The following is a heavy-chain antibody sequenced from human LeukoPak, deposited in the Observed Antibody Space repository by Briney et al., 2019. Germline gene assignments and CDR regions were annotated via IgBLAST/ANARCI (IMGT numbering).Heavy chain of an antibody. CDR1: GGSISSTGYY. Sequence: SETLSLTCTGSGGSISSTGYYWAWIRQPPGKGLEWIGSIYYSGSTHYNPSLKSRVSISVDTSKNQFSLKLSSVTAADTAVYYCARGAGAGYNLQPFDYWGQGTLVTVSS. CDR2: IYYSGST. D-gene: IGHD5-24*01. CDR3: ARGAGAGYNLQPFDY. J-gene: IGHJ4*02. V-gene: IGHV4-39*07.